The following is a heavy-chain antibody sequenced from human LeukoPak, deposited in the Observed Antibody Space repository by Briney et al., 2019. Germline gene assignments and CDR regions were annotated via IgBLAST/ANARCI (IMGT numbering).Heavy chain of an antibody. CDR2: ISPSSHDI. D-gene: IGHD6-19*01. CDR1: GFSFSDSY. CDR3: AKGSRGSGWYGTYDY. J-gene: IGHJ4*02. Sequence: GSLRLSCVVSGFSFSDSYMTWLRQTPGKGLESLAYISPSSHDIYYADSVKGRFTISRDNAKNSLYLQMNSLRAEDTALYYCAKGSRGSGWYGTYDYWGQGTLVTVSS. V-gene: IGHV3-11*05.